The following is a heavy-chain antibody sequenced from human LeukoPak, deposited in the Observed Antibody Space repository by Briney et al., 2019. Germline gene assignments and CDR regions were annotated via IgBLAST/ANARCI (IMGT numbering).Heavy chain of an antibody. D-gene: IGHD2-21*02. CDR1: GYTFTGYY. CDR2: INPNSGGT. V-gene: IGHV1-2*02. CDR3: ATGRAAYCGGDCYVDY. Sequence: ASVKVSCKASGYTFTGYYMHWVRQAPGQGLEWMGWINPNSGGTNYAQKFQGRVTMTRDTSISTAYMELSRLRSDDTAVYYCATGRAAYCGGDCYVDYWGQGTLVTVSS. J-gene: IGHJ4*02.